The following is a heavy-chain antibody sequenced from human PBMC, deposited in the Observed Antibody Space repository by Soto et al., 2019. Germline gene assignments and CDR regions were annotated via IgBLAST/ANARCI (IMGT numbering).Heavy chain of an antibody. CDR2: ISGSGVST. D-gene: IGHD3-22*01. J-gene: IGHJ3*02. Sequence: WGSLRLSCAASGFTFSSYAMSWVRQAPGKGLEWVSAISGSGVSTHYADSVKGRFTISRDNSKNTLYLQMNSLRAEDTAVYYCAKGVTMIALSSFDIWGQGTMVTVSS. V-gene: IGHV3-23*01. CDR3: AKGVTMIALSSFDI. CDR1: GFTFSSYA.